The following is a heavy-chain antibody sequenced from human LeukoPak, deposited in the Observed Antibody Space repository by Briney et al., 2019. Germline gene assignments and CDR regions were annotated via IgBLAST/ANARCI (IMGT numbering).Heavy chain of an antibody. CDR2: IYYSGST. V-gene: IGHV4-39*07. CDR3: ASYYYGSGSYVYNWFDP. Sequence: PSETLSLTCTVSGGSISSSSYYWGWIRQPPGKGLEWIGSIYYSGSTYYNPSLKSRVTISVDTSKNQFSLKLSSVTAADTAVYYCASYYYGSGSYVYNWFDPWGQGTLVTVSS. J-gene: IGHJ5*02. CDR1: GGSISSSSYY. D-gene: IGHD3-10*01.